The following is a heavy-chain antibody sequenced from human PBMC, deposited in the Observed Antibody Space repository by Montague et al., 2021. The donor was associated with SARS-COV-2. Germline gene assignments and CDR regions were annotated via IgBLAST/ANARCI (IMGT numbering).Heavy chain of an antibody. J-gene: IGHJ3*02. Sequence: SETLSLTCTVSGASVGSSDWDWIRQSPGQGLEWIGYFYSVGRTDYNPSLKSRATISRDTSKNQFSLKVRSVTAADTAVYYCARETMTADAFDIWGQGTMVTVSS. CDR1: GASVGSSD. CDR3: ARETMTADAFDI. CDR2: FYSVGRT. V-gene: IGHV4-59*02. D-gene: IGHD1-14*01.